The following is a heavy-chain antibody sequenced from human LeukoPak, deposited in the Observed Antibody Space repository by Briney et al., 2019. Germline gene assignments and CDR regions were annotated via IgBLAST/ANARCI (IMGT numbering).Heavy chain of an antibody. CDR3: ARMEGIKTIFGVVKYFQH. CDR2: IYYSGST. D-gene: IGHD3-3*01. V-gene: IGHV4-59*01. J-gene: IGHJ1*01. CDR1: GGSISSYY. Sequence: SETLSLTCTVSGGSISSYYWSWIRQPPGKGLEWIGYIYYSGSTNYNPSLKSRVTISVDTSKNQFSLKLSSVTAADTAVYYCARMEGIKTIFGVVKYFQHWGQGTLVTVSS.